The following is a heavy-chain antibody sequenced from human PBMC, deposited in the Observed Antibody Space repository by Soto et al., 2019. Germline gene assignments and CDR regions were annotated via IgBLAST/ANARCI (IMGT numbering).Heavy chain of an antibody. CDR3: AKVVVAATRHTDFDS. Sequence: ETLSLTCTVSGGSINSNNYYWAWIRQPPGKGLAWIASIYYDGSTYYNPSLKSRVTISIDTSKNQFSLRLRSVTAADTAIYYCAKVVVAATRHTDFDSWGQGTLVTVSS. V-gene: IGHV4-39*01. J-gene: IGHJ4*02. D-gene: IGHD2-15*01. CDR2: IYYDGST. CDR1: GGSINSNNYY.